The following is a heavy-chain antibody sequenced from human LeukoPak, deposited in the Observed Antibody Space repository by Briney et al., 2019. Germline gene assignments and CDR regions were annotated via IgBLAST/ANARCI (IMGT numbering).Heavy chain of an antibody. J-gene: IGHJ4*02. CDR2: ISGSGGST. Sequence: GGLRLSCAASGFTFSSYAMSWVRQAPGKGLEWVSAISGSGGSTYYADSVKGRFTISRDNSKNTLYLQMNSLRAEDTAVYYCAKSGFGSVETYFDYWGQGTLVTVSS. D-gene: IGHD3-10*01. CDR3: AKSGFGSVETYFDY. V-gene: IGHV3-23*01. CDR1: GFTFSSYA.